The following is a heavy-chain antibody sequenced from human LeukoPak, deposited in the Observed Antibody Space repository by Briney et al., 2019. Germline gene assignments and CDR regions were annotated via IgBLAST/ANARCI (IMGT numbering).Heavy chain of an antibody. V-gene: IGHV3-21*01. J-gene: IGHJ4*02. CDR3: ARQIAAAGTDY. D-gene: IGHD6-13*01. CDR1: GFTFSSYS. Sequence: GGSLRLSCAASGFTFSSYSMNWVRQAPGKGLEWVSSISSSSSYIYYADSVKGRFTISRDNAKNSLYLQMNSLRAEDTAVYYCARQIAAAGTDYWGQGTLVTISS. CDR2: ISSSSSYI.